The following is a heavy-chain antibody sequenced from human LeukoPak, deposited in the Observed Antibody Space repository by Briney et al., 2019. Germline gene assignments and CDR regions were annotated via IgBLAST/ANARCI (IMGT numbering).Heavy chain of an antibody. Sequence: PGGSLRLSCAASGFTFSSYGMHWVRQAPGKGLEWVAVISYDGSNKYYADSVKGRFTISRDNSKNTLYLQMNSLRAEDTAVYYCAKDYYDSSGYYMYYFDFWGQGTLVTVSS. CDR2: ISYDGSNK. J-gene: IGHJ4*02. V-gene: IGHV3-30*18. CDR3: AKDYYDSSGYYMYYFDF. D-gene: IGHD3-22*01. CDR1: GFTFSSYG.